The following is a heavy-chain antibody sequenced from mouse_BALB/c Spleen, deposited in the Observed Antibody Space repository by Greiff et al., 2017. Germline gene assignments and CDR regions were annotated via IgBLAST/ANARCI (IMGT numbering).Heavy chain of an antibody. D-gene: IGHD1-1*01. V-gene: IGHV5-17*02. Sequence: DVKLVESGGGLVQPGGSRKLSCAASGFTFSSFGMHWVRQAPEKGLEWVAYISSGSSTIYYADTVKGRFTISRDNPKNTLFLQMTSLRSEDTAMYYCARSGVYYGSSYPAWFAYWGQGTLVTVSA. J-gene: IGHJ3*01. CDR3: ARSGVYYGSSYPAWFAY. CDR2: ISSGSSTI. CDR1: GFTFSSFG.